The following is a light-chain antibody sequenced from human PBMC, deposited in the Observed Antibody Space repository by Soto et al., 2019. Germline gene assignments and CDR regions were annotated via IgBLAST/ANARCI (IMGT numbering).Light chain of an antibody. CDR3: HQRGNWPST. J-gene: IGKJ3*01. V-gene: IGKV3-11*01. CDR1: QSVGSF. Sequence: VLTQSPATLSLSPGERATLSCRASQSVGSFLSWFQQKPGQAPRLLIYDASKRATGIPARFSGRGPGSDFTLTISSLEPEDFAVYYCHQRGNWPSTFGPGTTVD. CDR2: DAS.